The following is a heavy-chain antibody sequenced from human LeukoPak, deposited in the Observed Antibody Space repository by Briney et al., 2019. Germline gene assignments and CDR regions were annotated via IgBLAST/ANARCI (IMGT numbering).Heavy chain of an antibody. V-gene: IGHV1-69*05. CDR1: GGTFSSYA. J-gene: IGHJ6*03. D-gene: IGHD6-6*01. CDR2: IIPIFGTA. CDR3: AREYSSSAKGDYYYYMDV. Sequence: SVKVSCKASGGTFSSYAISWVRQAPGQGLEWMGGIIPIFGTANYAQKFQGRVTITTDESTSTAYMELSSLRSEDTAVYYCAREYSSSAKGDYYYYMDVWGKGTTVTVSS.